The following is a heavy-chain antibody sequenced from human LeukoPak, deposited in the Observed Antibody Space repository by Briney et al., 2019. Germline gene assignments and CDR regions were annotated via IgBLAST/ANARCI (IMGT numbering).Heavy chain of an antibody. CDR2: ISSTSSYI. Sequence: PGGSLRLSCAASGFTFINYNMNWVRQAPGKGLEWVSSISSTSSYIYYADSVKGRFTISRDNAKNSLYLQMNSLRAEDTAVYYCARVATVAGTSPFDYWGQGTLVTVSS. CDR1: GFTFINYN. J-gene: IGHJ4*02. D-gene: IGHD6-19*01. V-gene: IGHV3-21*01. CDR3: ARVATVAGTSPFDY.